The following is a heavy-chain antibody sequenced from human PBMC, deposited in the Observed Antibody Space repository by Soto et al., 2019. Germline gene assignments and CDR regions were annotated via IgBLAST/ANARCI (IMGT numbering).Heavy chain of an antibody. D-gene: IGHD2-2*01. CDR3: ARVRGDIVVVPAATPYYYYGMDV. CDR1: GYTFTSYG. J-gene: IGHJ6*02. CDR2: ISAYNGNT. Sequence: QVQLVQSGAEVKKPGASVKVSCKASGYTFTSYGISWVRQAPGHGLEWLGWISAYNGNTNYAQKLQGRVTMTTDTSTSTAYMALRSLRSDDTAVYYCARVRGDIVVVPAATPYYYYGMDVWGQGTTVTVSS. V-gene: IGHV1-18*01.